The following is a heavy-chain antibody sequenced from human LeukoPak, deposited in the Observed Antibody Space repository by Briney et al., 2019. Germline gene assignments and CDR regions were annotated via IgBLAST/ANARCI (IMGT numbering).Heavy chain of an antibody. Sequence: GGSLRLSCATSGFTFSSYAMSWVRQAPGKGLEWVSSISGSGGNTYYADSVKGRFTISRDYSKNTLYLQMNSLRTEETAVYYCAKETRDSSTPGLDYWGQGTLVTVSS. J-gene: IGHJ4*02. CDR2: ISGSGGNT. D-gene: IGHD2-2*01. CDR3: AKETRDSSTPGLDY. CDR1: GFTFSSYA. V-gene: IGHV3-23*01.